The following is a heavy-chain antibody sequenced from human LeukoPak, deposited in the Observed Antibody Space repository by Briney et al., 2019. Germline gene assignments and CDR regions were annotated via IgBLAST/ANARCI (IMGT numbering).Heavy chain of an antibody. CDR1: GFTFSSYA. V-gene: IGHV3-30*04. CDR3: ARGRAAAVSWYFDY. CDR2: ISYDGSNK. Sequence: PGGSLRLSCAASGFTFSSYAMHWVRHAPGKGLEWVAVISYDGSNKYYADSVKGRFTISRDNSKNTLYLQMNSLRAEDTAGYYCARGRAAAVSWYFDYWGQGTLVTVSS. J-gene: IGHJ4*02. D-gene: IGHD6-13*01.